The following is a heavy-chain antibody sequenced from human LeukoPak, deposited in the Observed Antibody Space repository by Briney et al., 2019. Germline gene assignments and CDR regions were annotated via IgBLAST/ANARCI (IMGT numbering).Heavy chain of an antibody. J-gene: IGHJ6*02. Sequence: GGSLRLSCAASGFTFSSYSMNWVRQAPGKGLEWVANINQDGNGKNFVDSVKGRFSISRDNAKNSVYLQMSSLRAEDTALYYCVRGPGYLMDVWGQGTPVTVSS. V-gene: IGHV3-7*01. CDR2: INQDGNGK. D-gene: IGHD5-18*01. CDR3: VRGPGYLMDV. CDR1: GFTFSSYS.